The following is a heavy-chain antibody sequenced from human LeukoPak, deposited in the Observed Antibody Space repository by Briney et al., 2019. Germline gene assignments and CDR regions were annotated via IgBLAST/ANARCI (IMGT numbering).Heavy chain of an antibody. CDR2: ISWNSGSI. CDR3: AKDAAAAGNYFQH. V-gene: IGHV3-9*01. Sequence: SLRLSCAASGFTFDDYAMHWVRQAPGKGLEWVSGISWNSGSIGYADSVKGRFTISRDNAKNSLYLQMNSLRAEDTALYYCAKDAAAAGNYFQHWGQGTLVTVSS. J-gene: IGHJ1*01. CDR1: GFTFDDYA. D-gene: IGHD6-13*01.